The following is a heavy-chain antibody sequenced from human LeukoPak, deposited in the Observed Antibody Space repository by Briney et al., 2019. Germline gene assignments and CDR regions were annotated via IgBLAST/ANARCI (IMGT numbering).Heavy chain of an antibody. J-gene: IGHJ4*02. CDR3: ARADLAAAGYFDY. D-gene: IGHD6-13*01. CDR2: ISSGSSTI. CDR1: GFILSDDN. Sequence: GGSLRLSCAASGFILSDDNMNWVRQAPGKGLEWVSYISSGSSTIYYADSVKGRFTISRDNAKNSLYLQMNSLTDEDTAVYYCARADLAAAGYFDYWGQGTLVTVSS. V-gene: IGHV3-48*02.